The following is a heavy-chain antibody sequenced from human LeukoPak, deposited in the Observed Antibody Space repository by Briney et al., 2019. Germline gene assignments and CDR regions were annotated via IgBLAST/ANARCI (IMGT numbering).Heavy chain of an antibody. J-gene: IGHJ4*02. V-gene: IGHV3-23*01. CDR2: ISGSGGAT. Sequence: GGSLRLSRAASGFTFNTYGMSWVRQAPGKGLEWVSGISGSGGATYYADSVKGRFTVSRDDPHNTLYLQMNSVRAEDTAVYFCARGGVDHYGSGTYYLMYYFDHWGQGALVTVSS. D-gene: IGHD3-10*01. CDR1: GFTFNTYG. CDR3: ARGGVDHYGSGTYYLMYYFDH.